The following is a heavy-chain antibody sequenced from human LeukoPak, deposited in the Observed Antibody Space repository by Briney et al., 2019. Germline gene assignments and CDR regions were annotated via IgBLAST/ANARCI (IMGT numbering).Heavy chain of an antibody. D-gene: IGHD2-8*02. V-gene: IGHV3-23*01. CDR1: GFTFSSYA. J-gene: IGHJ4*02. CDR3: AKAYSVKYWSPFDY. CDR2: IGGSGVST. Sequence: GGSLRLSCAASGFTFSSYAMSWVRQAPGKGLEWVSAIGGSGVSTYYGDSVKGRFTISRDNTKNTVYLLMNSLRAEDTALYYCAKAYSVKYWSPFDYWGQGTLATVSS.